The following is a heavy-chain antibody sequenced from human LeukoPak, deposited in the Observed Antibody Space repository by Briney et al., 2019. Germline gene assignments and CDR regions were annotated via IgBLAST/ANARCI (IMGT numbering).Heavy chain of an antibody. CDR1: GFTLSSYS. Sequence: GGSLRLSCAASGFTLSSYSMNWVRQAPGKGLEWVSYISSSSSNIYYADSVKGRFTISRDNAKNTLYLQMNSLRAEDAAVYYCAKSGVGSSSNPYPYYYYYYYMDVWGKGTTVTVSS. CDR2: ISSSSSNI. V-gene: IGHV3-48*04. J-gene: IGHJ6*03. CDR3: AKSGVGSSSNPYPYYYYYYYMDV. D-gene: IGHD6-6*01.